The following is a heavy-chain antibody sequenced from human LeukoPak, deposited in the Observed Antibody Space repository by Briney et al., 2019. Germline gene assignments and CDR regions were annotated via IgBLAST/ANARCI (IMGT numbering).Heavy chain of an antibody. J-gene: IGHJ4*02. CDR1: GYSISSGYY. CDR3: ARERREQLLPPYTRLVTYFDY. D-gene: IGHD1-26*01. Sequence: PSETLSLTCTVSGYSISSGYYWGWIRQPPGEGLEWIGSIYHSGSTYYNPSLKSRVTISVDTSKNQLSLKLRSVTAADTAVYYCARERREQLLPPYTRLVTYFDYWGQGTLVTVSS. CDR2: IYHSGST. V-gene: IGHV4-38-2*02.